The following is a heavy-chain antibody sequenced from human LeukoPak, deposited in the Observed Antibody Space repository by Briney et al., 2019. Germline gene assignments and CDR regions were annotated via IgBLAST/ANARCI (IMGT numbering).Heavy chain of an antibody. V-gene: IGHV4-39*01. D-gene: IGHD3-9*01. CDR1: GGSISSSSYY. CDR2: IYYSGST. CDR3: ARHLYSWYDILTGYPIYFDY. Sequence: PSETLSLTCTVSGGSISSSSYYWGWIRQPPGKGLEWIGSIYYSGSTYYNPSLKSRVTISVDTSKNQFSLKLSSVTAADTAVYYCARHLYSWYDILTGYPIYFDYWGQGTLVTVSS. J-gene: IGHJ4*02.